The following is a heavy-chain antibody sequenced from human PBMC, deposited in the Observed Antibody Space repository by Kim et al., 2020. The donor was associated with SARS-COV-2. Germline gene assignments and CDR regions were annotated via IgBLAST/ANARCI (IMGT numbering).Heavy chain of an antibody. J-gene: IGHJ4*02. CDR3: ARGKIVMVPAALDY. CDR2: INSGNGNT. D-gene: IGHD2-2*01. Sequence: ASVKVSCKASGYTFSVYAMHWVRKAPGQRLEWLGWINSGNGNTKYSQKFQGRVTITRDTSASTVYMELSSLRSEDTAVYYCARGKIVMVPAALDYWGQGT. CDR1: GYTFSVYA. V-gene: IGHV1-3*01.